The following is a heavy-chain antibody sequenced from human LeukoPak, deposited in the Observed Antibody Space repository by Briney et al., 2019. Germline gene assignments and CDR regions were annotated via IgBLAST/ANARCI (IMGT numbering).Heavy chain of an antibody. CDR1: GFTFSNYA. J-gene: IGHJ4*02. Sequence: GGSLRLSCAASGFTFSNYAMRWVRQAPAKGLEWVSVISGSGGSTDYAESGMGRFSISGDNSKNMLLMKMNYLRADDAAVYYCAKDMCLNPACRTSWFCYWGQGIMVTV. V-gene: IGHV3-23*01. D-gene: IGHD2-2*01. CDR2: ISGSGGST. CDR3: AKDMCLNPACRTSWFCY.